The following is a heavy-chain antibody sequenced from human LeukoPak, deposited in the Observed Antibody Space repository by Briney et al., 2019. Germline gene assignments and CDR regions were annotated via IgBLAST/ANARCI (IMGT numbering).Heavy chain of an antibody. CDR3: ARGPLLSYAWGSYRHTYYFDY. CDR1: GGSLSSSSYY. J-gene: IGHJ4*02. CDR2: INHSGST. Sequence: PSETLSLTCAVSGGSLSSSSYYWSWIRQPPGKGLEWIGEINHSGSTNYNPSLKSRVTISVDTSKNQFSLKLSSVTAADTAVYYCARGPLLSYAWGSYRHTYYFDYWGQGTLVTVSS. V-gene: IGHV4-39*07. D-gene: IGHD3-16*02.